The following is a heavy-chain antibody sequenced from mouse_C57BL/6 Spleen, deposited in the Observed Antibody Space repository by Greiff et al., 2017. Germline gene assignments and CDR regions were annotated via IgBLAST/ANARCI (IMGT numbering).Heavy chain of an antibody. D-gene: IGHD2-3*01. CDR2: IDPSDSYT. CDR1: GYTFTSYW. Sequence: QVQLQQPGAELVRPGTSVKLSCKASGYTFTSYWMHWVKQRPGQGLEWIGVIDPSDSYTNYNQKFKGKATLTVDTSSSTAYMQLSSLTSEDSAVYYCARWDDGYLDYWGQGTTLTVSS. J-gene: IGHJ2*01. CDR3: ARWDDGYLDY. V-gene: IGHV1-59*01.